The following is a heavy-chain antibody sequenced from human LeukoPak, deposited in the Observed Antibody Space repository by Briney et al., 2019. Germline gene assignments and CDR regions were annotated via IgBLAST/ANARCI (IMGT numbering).Heavy chain of an antibody. V-gene: IGHV4-39*07. Sequence: PSETLSLTCTVSGGSISSSSYYWGWIRQPPGKGLEWIGSIYYSGSTYYNPSLKSRVTISVDTSKNQFSLKLSSVTAADTAVYYCARESRRVVVSNYYMDVWGKGTTDTVSS. CDR3: ARESRRVVVSNYYMDV. J-gene: IGHJ6*03. CDR2: IYYSGST. CDR1: GGSISSSSYY. D-gene: IGHD3-22*01.